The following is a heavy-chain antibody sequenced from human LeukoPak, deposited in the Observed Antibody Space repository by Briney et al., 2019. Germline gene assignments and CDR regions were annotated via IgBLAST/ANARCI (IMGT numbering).Heavy chain of an antibody. J-gene: IGHJ4*02. V-gene: IGHV1-18*01. CDR3: ARDSYSSAWGLYYSDY. CDR2: ISGYNGNT. CDR1: GYTFTNYG. D-gene: IGHD6-19*01. Sequence: ASVKVSCKASGYTFTNYGITWVRQAPGQGLEWMGWISGYNGNTNYVQKFQGRVTMTTDTSTSTAYMELRSLRSDDTAVYYCARDSYSSAWGLYYSDYWGQGTLVTVSS.